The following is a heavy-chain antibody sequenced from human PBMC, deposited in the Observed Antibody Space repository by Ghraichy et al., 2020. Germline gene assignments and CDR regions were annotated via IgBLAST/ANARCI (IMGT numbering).Heavy chain of an antibody. D-gene: IGHD5-18*01. V-gene: IGHV1-69*13. J-gene: IGHJ6*02. CDR2: IIPIFGTA. CDR1: GGTFSSYA. Sequence: SVKVSCKASGGTFSSYAISWVRQAPGQGLEWMGGIIPIFGTANYAQKFQGRVTITADESTSTAYMELSRLRSEDTAVYYCARPAALDTAMVKPVAYSYGMDVWGQGTTVTVSS. CDR3: ARPAALDTAMVKPVAYSYGMDV.